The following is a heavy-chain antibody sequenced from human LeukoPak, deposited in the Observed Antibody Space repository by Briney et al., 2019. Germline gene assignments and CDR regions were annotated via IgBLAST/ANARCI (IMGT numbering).Heavy chain of an antibody. CDR3: ARADGDYFGYYFDY. V-gene: IGHV3-48*01. D-gene: IGHD4-17*01. CDR2: IRSVSSGT. J-gene: IGHJ4*02. Sequence: GGSLRLSCAASGFTFSSYAMNWVRQAPGKELEWISNIRSVSSGTTYADSVKGRFTISRDNAENSLYLQINSLRAEDTAVYYCARADGDYFGYYFDYWGQGTLVTVSS. CDR1: GFTFSSYA.